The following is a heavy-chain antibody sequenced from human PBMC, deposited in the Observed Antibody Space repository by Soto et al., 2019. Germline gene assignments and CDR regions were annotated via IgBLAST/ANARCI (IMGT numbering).Heavy chain of an antibody. CDR2: ISAYNGNT. J-gene: IGHJ4*02. Sequence: QVQLVQSGAEVKKPGASVKVSCKASGYTFSSYGIIWVRQAPGQGLEWMGWISAYNGNTKYAQKLQGRVTMTTDTPTSTAHMELRRLRYEETAVYYCAGREVGTTRDFDYWGQGTLVTVSS. D-gene: IGHD1-26*01. CDR1: GYTFSSYG. V-gene: IGHV1-18*01. CDR3: AGREVGTTRDFDY.